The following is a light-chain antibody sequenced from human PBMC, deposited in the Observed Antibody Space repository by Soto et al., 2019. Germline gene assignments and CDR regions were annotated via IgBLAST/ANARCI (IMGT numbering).Light chain of an antibody. J-gene: IGLJ1*01. V-gene: IGLV1-40*01. CDR2: DNN. CDR1: SSDIGAGSA. Sequence: QSALTQPPSVSGAPGQRVTISCTGSSSDIGAGSAVHWYQQLPGTAPKLLMCDNNSRPSGVPDRFSGSKSGTSASLAITGLQAEDEADYYCQSYDSRLSGYVFGSGTKVTVL. CDR3: QSYDSRLSGYV.